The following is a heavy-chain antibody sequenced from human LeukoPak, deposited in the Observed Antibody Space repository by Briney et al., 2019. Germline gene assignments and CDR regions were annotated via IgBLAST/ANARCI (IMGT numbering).Heavy chain of an antibody. Sequence: GESLKISCQCSGYSSPRDWIAWVRQPPGKGLEWRGIIHPGDSNIVYSPFLQAQVTISADRSISTTYLQWDSLKASATAMYYCARLTYYDPTHYFDYWGQGILVSVSS. CDR1: GYSSPRDW. D-gene: IGHD3-22*01. J-gene: IGHJ4*02. CDR3: ARLTYYDPTHYFDY. V-gene: IGHV5-51*01. CDR2: IHPGDSNI.